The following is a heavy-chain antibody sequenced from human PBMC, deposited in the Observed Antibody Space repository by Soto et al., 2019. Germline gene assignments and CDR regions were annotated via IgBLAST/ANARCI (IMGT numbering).Heavy chain of an antibody. CDR1: GFTFSNYG. Sequence: PGGSLRLSCAASGFTFSNYGMHWVRQAPGKGLEWVALISYDGSKKYYADSVKGRFTISRDNSQNTLYLQMNTLGAEDTAVYYCAKDQAEGGCSGGSCYLNYFDYWGQGTLVTVSS. CDR3: AKDQAEGGCSGGSCYLNYFDY. J-gene: IGHJ4*02. CDR2: ISYDGSKK. V-gene: IGHV3-30*18. D-gene: IGHD2-15*01.